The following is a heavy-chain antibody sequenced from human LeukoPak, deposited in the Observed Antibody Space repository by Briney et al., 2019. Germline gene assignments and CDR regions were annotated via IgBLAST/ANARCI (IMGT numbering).Heavy chain of an antibody. D-gene: IGHD6-19*01. J-gene: IGHJ4*02. CDR2: ISGSGGST. V-gene: IGHV3-23*01. Sequence: GGSLRLSCAASGFTFSNYAMSWVRQAPGKGLEWVSVISGSGGSTYYADSVQGRFTISRDNAKNTLYLQMNRLRAEDTAVYYCAKTSSGWYDFDSWGQGTLVTVSS. CDR1: GFTFSNYA. CDR3: AKTSSGWYDFDS.